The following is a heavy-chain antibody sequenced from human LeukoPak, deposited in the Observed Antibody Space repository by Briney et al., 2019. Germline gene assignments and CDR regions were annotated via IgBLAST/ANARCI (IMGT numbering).Heavy chain of an antibody. J-gene: IGHJ4*02. V-gene: IGHV3-21*01. CDR2: ISSSSSYI. D-gene: IGHD3-3*01. Sequence: GGSLTLSCAASGFTFSSYSMNWVRHAPGKGLEWGSSISSSSSYIYYADSVNVRFTIARDNAKNSLYLQMNSLRAEDTAVYYCARVGSDFWSGYHFDYWGQGTLVTVSS. CDR3: ARVGSDFWSGYHFDY. CDR1: GFTFSSYS.